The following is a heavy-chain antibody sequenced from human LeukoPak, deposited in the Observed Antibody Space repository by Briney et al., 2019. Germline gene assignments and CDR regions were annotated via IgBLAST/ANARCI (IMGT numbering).Heavy chain of an antibody. J-gene: IGHJ5*02. CDR1: GFTFSGYW. Sequence: GGSLRLSCAASGFTFSGYWMHWVRQAPGKGLEWVSRINIDGATTNYADSVKGRFTISRDNAKNTLHLQMDSLRADDTAAYYCVRGAVGTGVWFDPWGQGTLVTASS. CDR3: VRGAVGTGVWFDP. V-gene: IGHV3-74*01. D-gene: IGHD1-26*01. CDR2: INIDGATT.